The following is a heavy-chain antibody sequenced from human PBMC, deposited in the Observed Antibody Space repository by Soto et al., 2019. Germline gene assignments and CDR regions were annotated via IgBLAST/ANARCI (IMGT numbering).Heavy chain of an antibody. V-gene: IGHV4-59*01. J-gene: IGHJ4*02. D-gene: IGHD1-26*01. CDR3: ARRYGGNFDY. Sequence: SETLSLTSTVSGGSISSYYWSWIRQPPGKGLEWTGYIYYSGSTNYNPSLKSRVTISVDTSKNQFSLKLSSVTAADTAVYYCARRYGGNFDYWGQGTLVTASS. CDR2: IYYSGST. CDR1: GGSISSYY.